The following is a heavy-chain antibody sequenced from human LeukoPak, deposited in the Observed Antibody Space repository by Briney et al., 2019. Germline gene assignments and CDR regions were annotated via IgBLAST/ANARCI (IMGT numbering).Heavy chain of an antibody. J-gene: IGHJ4*02. V-gene: IGHV3-7*04. CDR2: IKQDGSEK. CDR3: ARARIDY. CDR1: GFTVSCNY. Sequence: GGSLRLSCAASGFTVSCNYLTWVRQAPGKGLEWVANIKQDGSEKYYVDSVKGRFTISRDNAKSSLYLQMNSLRAEDTAVYYCARARIDYWGQGTLVTVSS.